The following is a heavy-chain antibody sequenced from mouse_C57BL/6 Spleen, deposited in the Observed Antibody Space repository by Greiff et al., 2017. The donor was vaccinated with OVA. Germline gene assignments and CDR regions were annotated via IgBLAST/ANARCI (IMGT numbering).Heavy chain of an antibody. Sequence: VQLQQSGPELVKPGASVKISCKASGYTFTDYYMNWVKQSHGKSLEWIGDINPNNGGTSYNQKFKGKATLTVDKSSSTAYMELRSLTSEDSAVYYCARRGKRGYYFDYWGQGTTLTVSS. D-gene: IGHD2-1*01. CDR1: GYTFTDYY. CDR2: INPNNGGT. CDR3: ARRGKRGYYFDY. V-gene: IGHV1-26*01. J-gene: IGHJ2*01.